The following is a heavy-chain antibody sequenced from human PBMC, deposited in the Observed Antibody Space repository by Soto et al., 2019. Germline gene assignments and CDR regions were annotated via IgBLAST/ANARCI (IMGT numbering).Heavy chain of an antibody. CDR3: ALSLSEWLRGGSGDY. CDR1: GGTFSSYA. Sequence: QVQLVQSGAEVKKPGSSVKVSCKASGGTFSSYAISWVRQAPGQGLEWMGGIIPIFGTANYAQKFQGRVTITADKATSTAYMERSSLRAEDTAVYYCALSLSEWLRGGSGDYWGQGTLVTVSS. V-gene: IGHV1-69*06. J-gene: IGHJ4*02. CDR2: IIPIFGTA. D-gene: IGHD5-12*01.